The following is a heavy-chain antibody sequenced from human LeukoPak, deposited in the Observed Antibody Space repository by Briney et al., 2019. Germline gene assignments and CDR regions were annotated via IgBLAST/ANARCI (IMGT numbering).Heavy chain of an antibody. D-gene: IGHD3-3*01. CDR3: ARSLGDTYDFWSGYYPNWFDP. CDR1: GFTFNSYS. V-gene: IGHV3-21*01. J-gene: IGHJ5*02. Sequence: GGSLRLSCAASGFTFNSYSMNWVRQAPGKRLEWVSSISSSSSYIYYADSVKGRFTISRDNAKNSLYLQMNSLRAEDTAVYYCARSLGDTYDFWSGYYPNWFDPWGQGTLVTVSS. CDR2: ISSSSSYI.